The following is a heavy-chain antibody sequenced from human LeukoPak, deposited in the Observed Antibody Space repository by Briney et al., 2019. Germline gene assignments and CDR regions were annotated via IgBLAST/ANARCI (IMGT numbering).Heavy chain of an antibody. J-gene: IGHJ4*02. CDR2: IYYSGST. CDR1: GDSISSSSSY. Sequence: SETLSLTCTVSGDSISSSSSYWGWIRQPPGEGLEWIGSIYYSGSTYYNTSLKSRVTISVDTSKNQFSLKLSSVTAADTAVYYCARGAGYYDSSGYYRYWGQGTLVTVSS. V-gene: IGHV4-39*07. CDR3: ARGAGYYDSSGYYRY. D-gene: IGHD3-22*01.